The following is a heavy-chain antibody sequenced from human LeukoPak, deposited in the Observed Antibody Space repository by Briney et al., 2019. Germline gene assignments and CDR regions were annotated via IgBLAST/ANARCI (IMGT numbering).Heavy chain of an antibody. CDR3: ARHDEVRGVFDY. CDR1: GGSISSYY. Sequence: SETLSLTCTVSGGSISSYYWSWIRQPPGKGLELIGYIYYIGSTNYNPSLKSRVTISVDTSKNQFSLKLSSVTAADTAVYYCARHDEVRGVFDYWGQGTLVTVSS. D-gene: IGHD3-10*01. CDR2: IYYIGST. V-gene: IGHV4-59*08. J-gene: IGHJ4*02.